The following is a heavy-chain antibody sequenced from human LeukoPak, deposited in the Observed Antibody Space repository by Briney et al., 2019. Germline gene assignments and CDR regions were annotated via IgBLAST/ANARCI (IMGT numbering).Heavy chain of an antibody. CDR2: ISSSSSYI. D-gene: IGHD2-2*01. V-gene: IGHV3-21*01. CDR3: ARDRGGVPAAMLSSPDY. CDR1: GFTFSSYR. Sequence: GGSLRLSCAASGFTFSSYRMNWVRQAPGKGLEWVSSISSSSSYIYYADSVKGRFTISRDNAKNSLYLQMNSLRAEDTAVYYCARDRGGVPAAMLSSPDYWGQGTLVTVSS. J-gene: IGHJ4*02.